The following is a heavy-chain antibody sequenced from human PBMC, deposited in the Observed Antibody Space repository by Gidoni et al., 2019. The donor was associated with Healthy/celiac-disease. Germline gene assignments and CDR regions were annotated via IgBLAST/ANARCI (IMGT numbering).Heavy chain of an antibody. V-gene: IGHV3-7*01. CDR2: IKQDGSEK. CDR1: TFSSYW. J-gene: IGHJ6*02. CDR3: ARPYYYYYGMDV. Sequence: TFSSYWMSWVRQAPGKGLEWVANIKQDGSEKYYVDSVKGRFTISRDNAKNSLYLQMNSLRAEDTAVYYCARPYYYYYGMDVWGQGTTVTVSS.